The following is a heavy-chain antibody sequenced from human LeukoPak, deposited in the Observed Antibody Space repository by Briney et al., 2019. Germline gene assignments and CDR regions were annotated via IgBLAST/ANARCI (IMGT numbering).Heavy chain of an antibody. CDR2: VHDDGDTK. CDR1: GFTFSCYY. V-gene: IGHV3-30*02. D-gene: IGHD3-3*01. J-gene: IGHJ4*02. Sequence: GGSLRLSCTTSGFTFSCYYMHWVRQAPGKGLEWVAVVHDDGDTKYYVDSVKGRFTISRDNSKNTLYLQMSTLRDEDTAIYYCATGSGHYYDRWGQGTLVTVSS. CDR3: ATGSGHYYDR.